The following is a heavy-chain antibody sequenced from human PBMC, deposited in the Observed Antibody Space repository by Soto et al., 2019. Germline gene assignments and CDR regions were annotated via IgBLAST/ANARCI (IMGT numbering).Heavy chain of an antibody. CDR1: GYTFTSYY. CDR2: INPRGGST. V-gene: IGHV1-46*01. D-gene: IGHD1-26*01. J-gene: IGHJ6*02. CDR3: AGRPVANYYYGMDV. Sequence: QVQLLQSGAEVRKPGASVKVSCKASGYTFTSYYVHWVRQAPGQGLEWMGMINPRGGSTTYAQKFQGRLTMTRDTSTSTVYMELGSLRSEDTAVYYCAGRPVANYYYGMDVWGQGTTVTVSS.